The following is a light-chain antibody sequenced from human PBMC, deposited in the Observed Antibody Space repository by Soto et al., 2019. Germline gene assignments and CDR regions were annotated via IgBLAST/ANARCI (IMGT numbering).Light chain of an antibody. CDR2: EVS. J-gene: IGLJ2*01. CDR1: SSDVGGYNY. Sequence: QSALTQPASVSGSPGQSITISCTGTSSDVGGYNYVSWYQQHPGKAPKLMIYEVSNRPSGVSNRFSGSKSGNTASLTISGLQAEDDADYYCSSYTRSSTLVFGGGTKVTVL. CDR3: SSYTRSSTLV. V-gene: IGLV2-14*01.